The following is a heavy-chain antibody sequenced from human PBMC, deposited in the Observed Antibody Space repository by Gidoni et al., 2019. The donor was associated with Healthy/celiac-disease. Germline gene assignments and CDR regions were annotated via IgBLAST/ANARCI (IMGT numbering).Heavy chain of an antibody. CDR1: GGSIRRGGYY. J-gene: IGHJ4*02. CDR3: ATTPLAPLWFGSSLDYFDY. Sequence: QVQLQESGPGLVKPSQTLSLTCTVSGGSIRRGGYYWRWIRQHPGKGLEWIGYIYYSGSTYYNPSLKSRVTISVDTSKNQFSLKLSSVTAADTAVYYCATTPLAPLWFGSSLDYFDYWGQGTLVTVSS. D-gene: IGHD3-10*01. CDR2: IYYSGST. V-gene: IGHV4-31*03.